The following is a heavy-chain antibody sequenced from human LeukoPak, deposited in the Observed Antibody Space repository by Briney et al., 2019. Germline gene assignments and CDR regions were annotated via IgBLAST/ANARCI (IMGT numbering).Heavy chain of an antibody. D-gene: IGHD2-2*03. CDR2: IYTSGST. CDR1: GGSISSGSYY. V-gene: IGHV4-61*02. J-gene: IGHJ4*02. CDR3: ASSGGYCSSTSCLYYFDY. Sequence: SQTLSLTCTVSGGSISSGSYYWSWIRQPAGKGLEWIGRIYTSGSTNYNPSLKGRVTISVDTSKNQFSLKLSSVTAADTAVYYCASSGGYCSSTSCLYYFDYWGQGTLVTVSS.